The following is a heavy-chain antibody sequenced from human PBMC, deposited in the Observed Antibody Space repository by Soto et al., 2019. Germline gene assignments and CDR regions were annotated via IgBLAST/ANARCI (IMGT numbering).Heavy chain of an antibody. CDR1: GGSVSSGSYY. CDR3: ASSTYYYDSSGYYNAKFDY. D-gene: IGHD3-22*01. J-gene: IGHJ4*02. V-gene: IGHV4-61*01. Sequence: QVQLQESGPGLVKPSETLSLTCTVSGGSVSSGSYYWSWIRQPPGKGLEWIGDIYYSGSTNYNPSRKIRVTIAVDTSKNQFSLKLSSVTAADTAVYCCASSTYYYDSSGYYNAKFDYWGQGTLVTVSS. CDR2: IYYSGST.